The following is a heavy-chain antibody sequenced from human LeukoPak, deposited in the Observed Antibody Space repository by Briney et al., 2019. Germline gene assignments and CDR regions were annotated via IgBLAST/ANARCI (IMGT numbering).Heavy chain of an antibody. V-gene: IGHV5-51*01. CDR1: GYSFTNYW. J-gene: IGHJ4*02. CDR2: IYPGDSNT. CDR3: ARRDGPYSYDSSGYFDY. D-gene: IGHD3-22*01. Sequence: GESLKISCKGSGYSFTNYWIGWVRQMPGKGLEWVGIIYPGDSNTRYSPSFQGQVTISADKSISTAYLQWSSLMASDSAMYYCARRDGPYSYDSSGYFDYWGQGTLVTVSS.